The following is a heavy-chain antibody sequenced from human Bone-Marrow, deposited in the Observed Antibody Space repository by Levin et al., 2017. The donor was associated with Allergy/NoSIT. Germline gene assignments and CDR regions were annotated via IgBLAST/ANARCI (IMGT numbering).Heavy chain of an antibody. Sequence: GESLKISCKASGYSFSSYGISWVRQAPGQGLEWMGWVSADSSNTRYTQNFQGRVTMTTDTSTSTAYMELRSLRSDDTAMYYCARDERMTTGTVDFWGQGSLVTVSS. J-gene: IGHJ4*02. V-gene: IGHV1-18*01. CDR3: ARDERMTTGTVDF. CDR2: VSADSSNT. D-gene: IGHD4-17*01. CDR1: GYSFSSYG.